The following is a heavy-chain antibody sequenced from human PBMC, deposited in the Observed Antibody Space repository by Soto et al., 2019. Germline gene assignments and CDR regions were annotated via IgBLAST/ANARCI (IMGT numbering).Heavy chain of an antibody. D-gene: IGHD1-1*01. V-gene: IGHV1-2*04. J-gene: IGHJ6*02. CDR2: INPNSGGT. Sequence: GASVKVSCKASGYTFTRYYMHWVRQAPGQGLEWMGWINPNSGGTNYAQKFQGWGTMTRDTSISTAYMELSRLRSDDTAVYYCARDGPLYNWNDEYYYYGMDVWGQGTTVTVSS. CDR3: ARDGPLYNWNDEYYYYGMDV. CDR1: GYTFTRYY.